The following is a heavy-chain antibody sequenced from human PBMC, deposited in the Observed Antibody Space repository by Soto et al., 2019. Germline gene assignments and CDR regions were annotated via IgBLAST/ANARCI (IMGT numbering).Heavy chain of an antibody. CDR3: ARRPYITIFGVEPFDY. Sequence: ASVKVSCKASGYTFTSYGISWVRQAPGQGLEWMGWISAYNGNTNYAQKLQGRVTMTTDTSTSTAYMELRSLRSDDTAVYYCARRPYITIFGVEPFDYWGQGTLVTVSS. V-gene: IGHV1-18*01. CDR1: GYTFTSYG. J-gene: IGHJ4*02. D-gene: IGHD3-3*01. CDR2: ISAYNGNT.